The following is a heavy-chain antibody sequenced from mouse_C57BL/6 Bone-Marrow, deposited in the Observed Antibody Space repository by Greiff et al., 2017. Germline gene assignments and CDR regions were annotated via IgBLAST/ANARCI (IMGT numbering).Heavy chain of an antibody. V-gene: IGHV3-6*01. CDR2: ISYDGSN. CDR3: ARDPDV. Sequence: EVKLMESGPGLVKPSQSLSLTCSVTGYSITSGYYWNWLRQFPGNKLEWMGYISYDGSNNYNPSLKNRISITRDTSKNQFFLKLNSVTTEDTATYCCARDPDVWGTGTTVTVSS. J-gene: IGHJ1*03. CDR1: GYSITSGYY.